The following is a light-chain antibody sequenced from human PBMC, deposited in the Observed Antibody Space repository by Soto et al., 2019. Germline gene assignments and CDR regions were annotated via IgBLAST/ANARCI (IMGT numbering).Light chain of an antibody. Sequence: EIVMTQSPATLSVSPGERATLSCRASQSVSSNLAWYQQKPGQAPRLLISGASTRATGIPARFSGSGSGTEFTLTISSLQSEDFAVYYCQQYNNWPLTFGGGTKVELK. V-gene: IGKV3-15*01. CDR1: QSVSSN. J-gene: IGKJ4*01. CDR3: QQYNNWPLT. CDR2: GAS.